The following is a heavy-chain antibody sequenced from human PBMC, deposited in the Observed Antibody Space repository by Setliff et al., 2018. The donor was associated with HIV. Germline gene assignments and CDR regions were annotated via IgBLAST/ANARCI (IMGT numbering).Heavy chain of an antibody. Sequence: PSETLSLTCTVSGGSVGSGSYYWRWVRQPPGKGLEWIGYIYYTGRTNYNPSLKSRLTISVDTSKNHFSLKLRSVTAADTAVYYCARDPPGYGDSNDYWGQGTLVTVSS. CDR3: ARDPPGYGDSNDY. J-gene: IGHJ4*02. V-gene: IGHV4-61*03. CDR2: IYYTGRT. D-gene: IGHD4-17*01. CDR1: GGSVGSGSYY.